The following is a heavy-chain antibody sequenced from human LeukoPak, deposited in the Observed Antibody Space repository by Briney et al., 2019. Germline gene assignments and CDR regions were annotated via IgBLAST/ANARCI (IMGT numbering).Heavy chain of an antibody. D-gene: IGHD3-9*01. CDR1: GYTFTSYG. J-gene: IGHJ3*02. Sequence: ASVKVSCKASGYTFTSYGISWVRQAPGQGLEWMGWISAYNGNTNYAQKLQGRVTMTTDTSTSTAYMELRSLRSDDTAVYYCASNFYDILTGARYGAFDIWGQGTMVTVSS. CDR3: ASNFYDILTGARYGAFDI. CDR2: ISAYNGNT. V-gene: IGHV1-18*01.